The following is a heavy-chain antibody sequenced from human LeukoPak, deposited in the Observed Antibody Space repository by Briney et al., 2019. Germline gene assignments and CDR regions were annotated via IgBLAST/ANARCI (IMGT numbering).Heavy chain of an antibody. CDR1: GFTFSSYA. CDR3: ARGQAAGTRTSFDY. Sequence: GRSLRLSCAASGFTFSSYAMHWVRQAPGKGLEWVAVISYDGSNKYYADSVKGRFTISRDNSKNTLYLQMNSLRAEDTAVYYCARGQAAGTRTSFDYWGQGTLVTVSS. V-gene: IGHV3-30-3*01. J-gene: IGHJ4*02. CDR2: ISYDGSNK. D-gene: IGHD6-13*01.